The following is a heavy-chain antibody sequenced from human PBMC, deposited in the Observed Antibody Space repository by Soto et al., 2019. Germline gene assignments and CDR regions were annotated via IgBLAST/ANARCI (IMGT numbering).Heavy chain of an antibody. D-gene: IGHD1-1*01. V-gene: IGHV3-48*02. CDR3: ARDGSRGYDMDV. Sequence: EVQVVESGGGLIQPGGSLRLSCAGSGFDFSNYNMDWVRQAPGKGLEWISYISNTARTIIYADSVKGRFTISRDNARNSLFLQMNSLRDDDTAVYYCARDGSRGYDMDVWGQGTTVTVSS. CDR1: GFDFSNYN. J-gene: IGHJ6*02. CDR2: ISNTARTI.